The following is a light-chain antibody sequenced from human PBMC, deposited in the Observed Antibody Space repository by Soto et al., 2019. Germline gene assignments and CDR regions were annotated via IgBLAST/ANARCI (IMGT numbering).Light chain of an antibody. J-gene: IGLJ2*01. V-gene: IGLV2-23*02. CDR2: EVS. CDR1: SSDVGSYNL. Sequence: QAVVTQPASVSGSPGQSITISCTGTSSDVGSYNLVSWYQQHPGKAPKLMIYEVSKRPSGVSNRFSGSKSGNTASLTISGLQAEDEADYYCCSYAGSSPHVVFGGGTQLTVL. CDR3: CSYAGSSPHVV.